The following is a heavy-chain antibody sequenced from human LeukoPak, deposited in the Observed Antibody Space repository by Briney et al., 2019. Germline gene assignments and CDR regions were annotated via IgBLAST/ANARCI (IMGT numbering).Heavy chain of an antibody. Sequence: KPSETLSLTCTVSGGSISSSNYYWDWIRQPPGKGLEWIGSIYYSGSTYYNPSLKSRVTISGDTSKNQFSLRVSSVTAADTAVYYCARHVAYEYVGTGPFDYWGQGTLVTVSS. CDR3: ARHVAYEYVGTGPFDY. V-gene: IGHV4-39*01. CDR1: GGSISSSNYY. D-gene: IGHD2-21*01. CDR2: IYYSGST. J-gene: IGHJ4*02.